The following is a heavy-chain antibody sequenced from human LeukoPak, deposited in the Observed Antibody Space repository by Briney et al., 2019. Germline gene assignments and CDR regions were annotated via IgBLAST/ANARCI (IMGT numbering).Heavy chain of an antibody. CDR2: ISGSGGST. CDR3: ARSRGPIADY. Sequence: GGSLRLSCAASGFTFSNAWMNWVRQAPGKGLKWVSAISGSGGSTYYADSVKGRFTISRDNSKNTLYLQMNSLRAEDTAVYYCARSRGPIADYWGQGTLVTVSS. D-gene: IGHD3-10*01. V-gene: IGHV3-23*01. J-gene: IGHJ4*02. CDR1: GFTFSNAW.